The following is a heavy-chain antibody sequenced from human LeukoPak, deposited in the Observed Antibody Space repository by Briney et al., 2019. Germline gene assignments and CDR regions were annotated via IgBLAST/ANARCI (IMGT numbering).Heavy chain of an antibody. D-gene: IGHD3-10*01. CDR3: ARSHGSGSYYNLNDY. CDR1: GYTFTGYY. Sequence: ASVKVSCKASGYTFTGYYMHWVRQAPGQGLEWMGWINPNSGGTNYAQKFQGRVTMTRDTSKNQFSLKLSSVTAADTAVYYCARSHGSGSYYNLNDYWGQGTLVTVSS. V-gene: IGHV1-2*02. CDR2: INPNSGGT. J-gene: IGHJ4*02.